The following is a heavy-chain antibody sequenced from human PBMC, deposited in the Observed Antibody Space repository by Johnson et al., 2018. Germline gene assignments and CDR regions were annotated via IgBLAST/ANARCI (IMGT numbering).Heavy chain of an antibody. CDR3: ARVHLEGALDI. CDR2: IRSKTNTYAT. CDR1: GFTFSGSP. J-gene: IGHJ3*02. V-gene: IGHV3-73*02. D-gene: IGHD5-24*01. Sequence: EVQLVESGGGLVQPGGSLKLSCAASGFTFSGSPMHWVRQASGKGLEWLGRIRSKTNTYATAYAASVKGRFTISRDDSKNTAYLQMNSLKTEDTAVYYCARVHLEGALDIWGQGTMVTVSS.